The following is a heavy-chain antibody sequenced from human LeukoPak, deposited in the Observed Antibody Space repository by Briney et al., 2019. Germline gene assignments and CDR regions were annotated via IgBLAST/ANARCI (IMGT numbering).Heavy chain of an antibody. CDR3: ARLDILTGYYGYYFEY. Sequence: SETLSLTCSVAAGSISSQYWSWIRQPPGKGLEWIGYIYTSGRTNYNPSLKSRVTISLDTSKNQFSLKLRSVTAADTAVFYCARLDILTGYYGYYFEYWGQGTLVTVSS. J-gene: IGHJ4*02. CDR1: AGSISSQY. D-gene: IGHD3-9*01. V-gene: IGHV4-4*09. CDR2: IYTSGRT.